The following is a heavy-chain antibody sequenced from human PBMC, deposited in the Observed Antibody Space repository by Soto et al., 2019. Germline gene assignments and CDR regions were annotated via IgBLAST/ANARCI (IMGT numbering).Heavy chain of an antibody. Sequence: QVQLVQSGAEVKKPGASVKVSCKASGYTFIGYYIHWVRQAPGQGLEWMGRINPRSGETSYAQKFQGRLPMTRDTSIRTAYMELSSLRSEDTAVYYCGRDGVGATPLGWFDPWGQGSLVTVSS. J-gene: IGHJ5*02. V-gene: IGHV1-2*06. CDR1: GYTFIGYY. CDR3: GRDGVGATPLGWFDP. D-gene: IGHD1-26*01. CDR2: INPRSGET.